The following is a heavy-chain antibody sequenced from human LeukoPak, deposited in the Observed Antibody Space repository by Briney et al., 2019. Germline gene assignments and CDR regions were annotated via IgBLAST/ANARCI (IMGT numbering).Heavy chain of an antibody. Sequence: PSETLSLTCTVSGGSISSYYWSWIRQPPGKGLEWIGYIYYRGSTNYNPSLKSRVTISVDTSKNQFSLKLSSVTAADTAVYYCARHGIRYGDYVSDYFDYWGQGTLVTVSS. CDR2: IYYRGST. CDR3: ARHGIRYGDYVSDYFDY. CDR1: GGSISSYY. J-gene: IGHJ4*02. D-gene: IGHD4-17*01. V-gene: IGHV4-59*08.